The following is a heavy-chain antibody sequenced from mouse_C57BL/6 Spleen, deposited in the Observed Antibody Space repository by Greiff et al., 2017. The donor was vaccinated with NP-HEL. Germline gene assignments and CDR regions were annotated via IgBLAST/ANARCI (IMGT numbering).Heavy chain of an antibody. V-gene: IGHV5-9*01. CDR2: ISGGGGNT. J-gene: IGHJ2*01. CDR1: GFTFSSYT. D-gene: IGHD3-2*02. Sequence: EVKLVESGGGLVKPGGSLKLSCAASGFTFSSYTMSWVRQTPEKRLEWVATISGGGGNTYYPDSVKGRFTISSDNAKNTLYLQMSSLRSEDTALYYCARDSSGYYLDYWGQGTTLTVSS. CDR3: ARDSSGYYLDY.